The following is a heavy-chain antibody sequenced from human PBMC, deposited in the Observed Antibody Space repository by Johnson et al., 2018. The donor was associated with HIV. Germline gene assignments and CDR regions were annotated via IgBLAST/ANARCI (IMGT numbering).Heavy chain of an antibody. D-gene: IGHD3-3*01. CDR3: AKDLTYYNFWSGYWGDAFDI. CDR2: IPGSGGST. CDR1: GFTFSSYV. Sequence: VQLVESGGGLVQSGGSLRLSCAASGFTFSSYVMSWVRQAPGKGLEWVSSIPGSGGSTYYADSVKGRFTLSRDNSKNTLYLQMNSLRTEDTAVYYCAKDLTYYNFWSGYWGDAFDIWGQGTMVTVSS. V-gene: IGHV3-23*04. J-gene: IGHJ3*02.